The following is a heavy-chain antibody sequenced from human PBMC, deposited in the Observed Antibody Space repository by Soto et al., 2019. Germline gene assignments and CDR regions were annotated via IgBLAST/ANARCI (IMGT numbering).Heavy chain of an antibody. V-gene: IGHV3-48*03. Sequence: GGSLRLSCAASGFTFSSYEMNWVRQAPGKGLEWVSYISSSGSTIYYADSVKGRFTISRDNAKNSLYLQMNSLRAEDTAVYYCARVASYSSSWFVAFDIWGHGTMVTVSS. J-gene: IGHJ3*02. D-gene: IGHD6-13*01. CDR3: ARVASYSSSWFVAFDI. CDR1: GFTFSSYE. CDR2: ISSSGSTI.